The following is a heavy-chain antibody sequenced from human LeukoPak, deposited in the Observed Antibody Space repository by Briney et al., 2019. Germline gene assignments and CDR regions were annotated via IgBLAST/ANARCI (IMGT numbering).Heavy chain of an antibody. V-gene: IGHV3-23*01. CDR3: AKLSPFYCSGGSCRGEDY. CDR1: GFTFSSYA. J-gene: IGHJ4*02. CDR2: ISGSGGST. Sequence: GGSLRLSCAASGFTFSSYAMSWVRQAPGKGLEWASAISGSGGSTYYADSVKGRFTISRDNSKNTLYLQMNSLRAEDTAVYYCAKLSPFYCSGGSCRGEDYWGQGTLVTVSS. D-gene: IGHD2-15*01.